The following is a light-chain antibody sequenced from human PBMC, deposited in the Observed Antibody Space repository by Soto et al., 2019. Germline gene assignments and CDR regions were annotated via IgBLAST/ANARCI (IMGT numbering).Light chain of an antibody. V-gene: IGKV1-39*01. Sequence: DIQMTQSPSSLSTSVGDRVTITCRASQSISNYLSWYQQKPGKAPKLLIYAASSLQSGVPSRFSGGGSGTDFTLTISSLQPEDFATYYCQQSFSSPQITFGQGTRLEIK. J-gene: IGKJ5*01. CDR2: AAS. CDR1: QSISNY. CDR3: QQSFSSPQIT.